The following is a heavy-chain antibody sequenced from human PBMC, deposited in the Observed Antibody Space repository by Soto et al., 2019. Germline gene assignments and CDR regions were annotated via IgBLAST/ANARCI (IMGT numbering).Heavy chain of an antibody. CDR2: ITQSGST. CDR1: GGSISGHY. CDR3: ARMPRGYYYGMDV. D-gene: IGHD2-2*01. V-gene: IGHV4-34*01. J-gene: IGHJ6*02. Sequence: SETLSLTCTVSGGSISGHYWSWIRQPPGKGLEWIGEITQSGSTNYSPSLKSRVIISVDTSKNQFSLKLTSVTAADTAVYYCARMPRGYYYGMDVWGQGTTVTVSS.